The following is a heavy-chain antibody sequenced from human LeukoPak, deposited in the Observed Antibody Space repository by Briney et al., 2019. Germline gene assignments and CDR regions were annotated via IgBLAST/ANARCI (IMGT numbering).Heavy chain of an antibody. CDR2: IYSGGST. D-gene: IGHD3-10*01. J-gene: IGHJ6*03. V-gene: IGHV3-53*01. CDR1: GFTVSSNY. CDR3: ARGAGSYEYYMDV. Sequence: PGGSLRLSCAASGFTVSSNYMSWVRQDPGKGLEWVSVIYSGGSTYYADSVKGRLTISRDNSKNTLYLQMNSLRAVDTAVYYCARGAGSYEYYMDVWGKGTTVTVSS.